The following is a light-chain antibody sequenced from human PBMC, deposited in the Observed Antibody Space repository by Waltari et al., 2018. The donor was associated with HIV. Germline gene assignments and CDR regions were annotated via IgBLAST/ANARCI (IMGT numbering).Light chain of an antibody. J-gene: IGLJ2*01. V-gene: IGLV2-11*01. CDR1: SSDVGSSNY. CDR2: DVS. CDR3: CSYAGTYTFVV. Sequence: SALTQPRSLSGSPGQSVTLSCPGTSSDVGSSNYVPWYQHHPGTAPNLILYDVSERPSGVPDRFSGSKSGNTASLTISGLQAEDEADYYCCSYAGTYTFVVFGGGTKLTVL.